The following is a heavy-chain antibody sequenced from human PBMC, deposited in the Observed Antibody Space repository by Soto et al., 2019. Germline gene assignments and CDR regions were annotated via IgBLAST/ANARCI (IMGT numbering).Heavy chain of an antibody. CDR3: ARARGGYFHY. V-gene: IGHV4-59*01. Sequence: QVQLQESGPGLVKPSETLSLTCTVSGDSISSYYWSWIRQPPGKGLEWIGYIYYSGSTNYNPSLKSRVTLSVDTSKTQFSLKLSSVTAADTAVYYCARARGGYFHYWGQGTLVTVSS. CDR2: IYYSGST. CDR1: GDSISSYY. J-gene: IGHJ4*02. D-gene: IGHD3-10*01.